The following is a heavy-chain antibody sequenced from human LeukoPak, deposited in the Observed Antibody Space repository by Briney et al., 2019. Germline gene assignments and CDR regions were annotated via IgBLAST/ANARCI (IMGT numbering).Heavy chain of an antibody. V-gene: IGHV3-23*01. CDR1: GFTFTNYA. Sequence: PGGSLRLSCAASGFTFTNYAMSWVRQAPGKGLEWVSGVSGSGRSAVYADSVKGRFTISRDNSKSMMYLQMNSLGAEDTAVYYCAKDLLHGSGSYSWGVFDYWGQGTLVTVPS. D-gene: IGHD3-10*01. CDR2: VSGSGRSA. CDR3: AKDLLHGSGSYSWGVFDY. J-gene: IGHJ4*02.